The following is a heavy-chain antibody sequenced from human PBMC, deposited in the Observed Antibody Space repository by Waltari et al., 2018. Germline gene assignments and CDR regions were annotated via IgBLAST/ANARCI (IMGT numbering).Heavy chain of an antibody. CDR2: IYHSGGT. Sequence: QVQLQESGPGLVKPSGTLSLTCAVSGGSISSSNWWSWVRQPPGKGLEWIGEIYHSGGTNYNPSLKSRVTISVDKSKNQFSLKLSAVTAADTAVYYCARGRRGSGSYYNELLGYWGQGTLVTVSS. CDR3: ARGRRGSGSYYNELLGY. CDR1: GGSISSSNW. D-gene: IGHD3-10*01. J-gene: IGHJ4*02. V-gene: IGHV4-4*02.